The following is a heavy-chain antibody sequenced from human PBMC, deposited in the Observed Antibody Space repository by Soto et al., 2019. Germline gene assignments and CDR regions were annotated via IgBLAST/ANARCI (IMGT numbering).Heavy chain of an antibody. V-gene: IGHV4-59*08. J-gene: IGHJ4*02. CDR3: ARARVVASSFDY. D-gene: IGHD2-15*01. Sequence: QVQLQESGPGLVKPSETLSLTCTASGGSISSYYWSWIRQPPGKGLEWIGYIYYSGRTNYSPSLKSRVTISVDTSKNQFSLKLSSVTDADTAVYYGARARVVASSFDYWGQGTLVTVSS. CDR1: GGSISSYY. CDR2: IYYSGRT.